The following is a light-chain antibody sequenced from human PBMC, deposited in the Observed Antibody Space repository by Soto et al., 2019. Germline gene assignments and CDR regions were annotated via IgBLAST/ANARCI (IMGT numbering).Light chain of an antibody. CDR2: GNT. Sequence: QSVLTQPPSVSGAPGQRVSISCTGSSTNIGAGYGVHWYQQRPGTAPKLLIVGNTIRPSGVPDRFSGSKSGNTASLTISWLQAEDEADYYCCSYAHTSRVFGGGTQLTVL. CDR1: STNIGAGYG. J-gene: IGLJ3*02. V-gene: IGLV1-40*01. CDR3: CSYAHTSRV.